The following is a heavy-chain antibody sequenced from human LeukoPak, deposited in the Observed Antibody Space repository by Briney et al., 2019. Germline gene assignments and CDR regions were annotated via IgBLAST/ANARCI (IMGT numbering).Heavy chain of an antibody. J-gene: IGHJ5*02. V-gene: IGHV4-61*01. Sequence: PSETLSLTCTVSGGSISRGSYYWSWIRQPPEKGLEWIGYIYYSGSTNYNPSLKSRVTISVDTSKNQFSLKLSSVTAADTAVYYCARDTGNWFDPWGQGTLDTVSS. CDR3: ARDTGNWFDP. CDR1: GGSISRGSYY. CDR2: IYYSGST. D-gene: IGHD2-8*02.